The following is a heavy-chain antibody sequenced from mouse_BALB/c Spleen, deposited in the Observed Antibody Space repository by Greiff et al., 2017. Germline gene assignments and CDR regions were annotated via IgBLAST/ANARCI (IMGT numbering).Heavy chain of an antibody. D-gene: IGHD3-3*01. V-gene: IGHV5-6-5*01. Sequence: DVQLVESGGGLVKPGGSLKLSCAASGFTFSSYAMSWVRQTPEKRLEWVASISSGGSTYYPDSVKGGITISRDNARNILYLQMSSLGSEDTTMYYFDRVGGALGCPRGGYAMDYWGQGTSVTVSS. CDR2: ISSGGST. CDR1: GFTFSSYA. J-gene: IGHJ4*01. CDR3: DRVGGALGCPRGGYAMDY.